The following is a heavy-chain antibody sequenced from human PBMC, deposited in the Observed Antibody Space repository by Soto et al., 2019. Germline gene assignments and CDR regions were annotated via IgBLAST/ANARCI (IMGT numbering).Heavy chain of an antibody. D-gene: IGHD3-10*01. CDR1: GGSISSYY. CDR2: INHSGST. Sequence: SETLSLTCTVSGGSISSYYWSWIRQPPGKGLEWIGEINHSGSTNYNPSLKSRVTISVDTSKNQFSLKLSSVTAADTAVYYCARELLWFGESKTGRDNWFDPWGQGTLVTVSS. CDR3: ARELLWFGESKTGRDNWFDP. V-gene: IGHV4-34*01. J-gene: IGHJ5*02.